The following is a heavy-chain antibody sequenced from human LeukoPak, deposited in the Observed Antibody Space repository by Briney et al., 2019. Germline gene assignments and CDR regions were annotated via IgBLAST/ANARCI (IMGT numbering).Heavy chain of an antibody. CDR3: ARGLSLSGYLDAFDI. V-gene: IGHV3-7*03. J-gene: IGHJ3*02. Sequence: GGSLRLSCAASGFTFSSYWMTWVRQAPGKGLEWVANIKHDGSEDYYLDSVKGRFTISRDNAKSSMWLQMNSLRDEDTAVYFCARGLSLSGYLDAFDIWGQGTMVTVSS. D-gene: IGHD3-22*01. CDR2: IKHDGSED. CDR1: GFTFSSYW.